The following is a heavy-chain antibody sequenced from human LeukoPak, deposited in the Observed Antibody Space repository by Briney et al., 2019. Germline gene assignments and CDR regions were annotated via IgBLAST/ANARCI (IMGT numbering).Heavy chain of an antibody. CDR2: ISWSSDYI. D-gene: IGHD3-10*01. CDR3: AKDISPGSGRFYYFDS. J-gene: IGHJ4*02. V-gene: IGHV3-9*01. Sequence: PGGSLRLSCAASGFTFSNAWMSWVRQAPGKGLEWVSGISWSSDYIDYADSVKGRFTISRDNAKNSLYLQMNSLRPEDTAFYYCAKDISPGSGRFYYFDSWGQGALVTVSS. CDR1: GFTFSNAW.